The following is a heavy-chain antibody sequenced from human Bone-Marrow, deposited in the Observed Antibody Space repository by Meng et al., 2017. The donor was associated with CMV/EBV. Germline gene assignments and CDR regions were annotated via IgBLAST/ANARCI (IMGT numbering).Heavy chain of an antibody. CDR3: TRDFDPPGGV. CDR1: GFTFSDYY. J-gene: IGHJ4*02. D-gene: IGHD3-9*01. V-gene: IGHV3-11*04. CDR2: ISSSGSTI. Sequence: GESLKISCAASGFTFSDYYMSWIRQAPGKGLEWVSYISSSGSTIYYADSVKGRFTISRDNAKNTLYLQMNSLTAEDTAVYYCTRDFDPPGGVWGQGALVTVSS.